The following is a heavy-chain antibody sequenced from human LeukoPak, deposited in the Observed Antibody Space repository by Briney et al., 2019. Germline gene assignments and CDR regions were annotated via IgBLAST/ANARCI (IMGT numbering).Heavy chain of an antibody. D-gene: IGHD6-19*01. J-gene: IGHJ3*02. CDR2: IYYSGST. Sequence: PSETLSLTCTVSGGSISSYYWSWIRQPPGKGLEWIGYIYYSGSTNCNPSLKSRVTISVDTSKNQFSLNLSSVTAADTAVYYCARYSSGWRSFDIWGQGTMVTVSS. V-gene: IGHV4-59*01. CDR1: GGSISSYY. CDR3: ARYSSGWRSFDI.